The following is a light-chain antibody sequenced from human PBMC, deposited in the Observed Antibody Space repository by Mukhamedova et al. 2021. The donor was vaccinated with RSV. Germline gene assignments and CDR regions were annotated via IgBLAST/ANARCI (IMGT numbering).Light chain of an antibody. CDR3: ASYAGSKLGI. Sequence: STWASGVPDRFSGSKSGNTASLTVSGLQAEDEAYYHCASYAGSKLGIFGGGTKLTVL. V-gene: IGLV2-8*01. J-gene: IGLJ2*01. CDR2: S.